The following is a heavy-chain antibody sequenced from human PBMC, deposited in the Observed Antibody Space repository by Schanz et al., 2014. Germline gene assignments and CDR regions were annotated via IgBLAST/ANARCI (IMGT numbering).Heavy chain of an antibody. CDR3: AKSLESCPGGRCSRGYFDY. J-gene: IGHJ4*02. Sequence: EVQLVESGGGLIQPGGSLKLSCAASGLIFSNYVMSWVRQAPGKGLEWVSAISGSGGSTYYADSVKGRFTISRDNSKNTLYLQMNSLRAEDTAVYYCAKSLESCPGGRCSRGYFDYWGQGTLVTVSS. D-gene: IGHD2-8*02. CDR2: ISGSGGST. CDR1: GLIFSNYV. V-gene: IGHV3-23*04.